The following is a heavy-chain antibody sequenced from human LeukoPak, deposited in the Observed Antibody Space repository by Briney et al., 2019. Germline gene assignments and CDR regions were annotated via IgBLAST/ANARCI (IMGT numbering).Heavy chain of an antibody. D-gene: IGHD2-15*01. CDR2: ISYDGSNK. V-gene: IGHV3-30*18. CDR3: AKGSGGGDAFDI. CDR1: GFTFSSYG. Sequence: GGSLRLSCAASGFTFSSYGMHWVRQAPGKGLEWVAVISYDGSNKYYADSVKGRFTISRDNSKNTLYLQMNSLRAEDTAVYYCAKGSGGGDAFDIWGQGTMVTVSS. J-gene: IGHJ3*02.